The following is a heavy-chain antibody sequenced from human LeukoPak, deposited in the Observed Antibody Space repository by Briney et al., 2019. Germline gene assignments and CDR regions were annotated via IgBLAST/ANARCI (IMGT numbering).Heavy chain of an antibody. J-gene: IGHJ3*02. CDR1: GFTFSSYA. V-gene: IGHV3-30-3*01. Sequence: PAGSLTLSCAASGFTFSSYAMHWGRQPPATGLELVGVILYDGSNKYSAASVKGRFTLSRDKSKNTLYLQMNSLRAEDPAVYYCARERFRGGEGAFDIWGQGTMVTVSS. CDR3: ARERFRGGEGAFDI. D-gene: IGHD3-16*01. CDR2: ILYDGSNK.